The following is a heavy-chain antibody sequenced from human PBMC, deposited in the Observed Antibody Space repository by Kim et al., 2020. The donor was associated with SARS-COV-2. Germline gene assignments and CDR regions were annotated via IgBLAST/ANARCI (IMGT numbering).Heavy chain of an antibody. Sequence: GGSLRLSCAASGFTFSSYWMSWVRQAPGKGLEWLANIKQDGSEKYYVDSVKGRFTISRDNAKNSLYLQMNSLRAEDTAVYYCARDLWSVHFDYWGQGTLVTVSS. V-gene: IGHV3-7*03. J-gene: IGHJ4*02. D-gene: IGHD1-1*01. CDR3: ARDLWSVHFDY. CDR2: IKQDGSEK. CDR1: GFTFSSYW.